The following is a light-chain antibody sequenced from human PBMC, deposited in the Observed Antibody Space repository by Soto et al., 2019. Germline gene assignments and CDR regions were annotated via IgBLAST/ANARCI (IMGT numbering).Light chain of an antibody. J-gene: IGKJ2*01. CDR3: LRYGDSPPAYT. V-gene: IGKV3-20*01. CDR1: QSVSSRN. Sequence: EIVLTQSPGTVSLSPGERATLSCRASQSVSSRNLAWYRQKPGQAPSLLIFGASNRATGIPDRFSGSGSGTDLILTISRLEPKDCAVYYCLRYGDSPPAYTFGQGTKLEIK. CDR2: GAS.